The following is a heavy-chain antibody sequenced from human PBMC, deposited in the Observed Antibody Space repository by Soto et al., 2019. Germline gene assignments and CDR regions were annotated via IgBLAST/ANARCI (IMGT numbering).Heavy chain of an antibody. D-gene: IGHD3-16*02. J-gene: IGHJ4*02. CDR2: VYYTGST. CDR1: GGSISGSY. CDR3: ARRRYDTVWGSYRSLYFDY. V-gene: IGHV4-59*12. Sequence: SETLSLTCSVSGGSISGSYWSWIRQSPGKGLEWLGYVYYTGSTNYSPSLRSRVSISVDTSKNEFSLSLSSVTAADTAVYYCARRRYDTVWGSYRSLYFDYWGQGTLVTVSS.